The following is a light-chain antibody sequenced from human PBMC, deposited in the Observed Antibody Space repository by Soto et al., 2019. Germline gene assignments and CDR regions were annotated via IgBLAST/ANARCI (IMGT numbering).Light chain of an antibody. CDR1: QSVSNY. J-gene: IGKJ4*01. V-gene: IGKV1-39*01. CDR2: FAS. CDR3: QQSYTTPLT. Sequence: IQMTQSPSSLSASVGDRVTITCRASQSVSNYLNWYQQKVGKAPQLLIYFASTLQKGVPSRFSGSGSGTDFTLTISSLQPEDFATYFCQQSYTTPLTFGGGTKLEIK.